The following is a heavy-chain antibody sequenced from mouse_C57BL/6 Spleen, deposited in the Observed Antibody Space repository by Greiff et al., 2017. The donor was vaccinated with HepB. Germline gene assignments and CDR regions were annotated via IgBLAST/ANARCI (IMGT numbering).Heavy chain of an antibody. Sequence: EVQRVESGGGLVKPGGSLKLSCAASGFTFSSYAMSWVRQTPEKRLEWVATISDGGSYTYYPDNVKGRFTISRDNAKNNLYLQMSHLKSEDTAMYYCARDRGHFDYWGQGTTLTVSS. J-gene: IGHJ2*01. V-gene: IGHV5-4*01. CDR2: ISDGGSYT. D-gene: IGHD3-3*01. CDR3: ARDRGHFDY. CDR1: GFTFSSYA.